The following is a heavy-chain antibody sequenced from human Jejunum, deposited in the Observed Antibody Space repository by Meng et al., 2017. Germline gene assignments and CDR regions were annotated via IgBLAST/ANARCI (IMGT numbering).Heavy chain of an antibody. CDR3: ARISESRFDP. V-gene: IGHV3-21*01. CDR2: ISSSSNYI. J-gene: IGHJ5*02. CDR1: GFTFSSYT. Sequence: GESLKISCAASGFTFSSYTMTWVRQAPGKGLEWISSISSSSNYIYYSDSLKGRVTISRDNVENSLYLQLSSLRAEDTAVYYCARISESRFDPWGRGTLVTVSS. D-gene: IGHD2/OR15-2a*01.